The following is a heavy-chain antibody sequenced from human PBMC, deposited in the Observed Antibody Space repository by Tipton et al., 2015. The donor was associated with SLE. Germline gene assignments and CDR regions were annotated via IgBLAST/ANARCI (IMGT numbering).Heavy chain of an antibody. CDR1: GGSISSSSYY. V-gene: IGHV4-39*07. CDR2: IYYSGST. CDR3: AGQFLDFEGGDYYYYYMDV. Sequence: TLSLTCTVSGGSISSSSYYWGWIRQPPGKGLVWIGSIYYSGSTYYNPSLKSRVTISVDTSKNQFSLKLSSVTAADTAVYYCAGQFLDFEGGDYYYYYMDVWGKGTTVTVSS. J-gene: IGHJ6*03. D-gene: IGHD3-9*01.